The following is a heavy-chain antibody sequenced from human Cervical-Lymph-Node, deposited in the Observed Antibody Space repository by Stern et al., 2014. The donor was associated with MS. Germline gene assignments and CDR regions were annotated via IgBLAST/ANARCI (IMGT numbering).Heavy chain of an antibody. J-gene: IGHJ4*02. CDR3: AREGEVVGATFLDY. D-gene: IGHD3-22*01. V-gene: IGHV3-33*01. CDR2: IRFDGSEK. CDR1: GFTFSRYG. Sequence: VQLVQSGGGVVKPGRSLRLSCAASGFTFSRYGMRWVRQAQGTGKEWVGVIRFDGSEKYHVDPLRGRFTISRDNSKNTLWLQMNSLIAEDTAVYYCAREGEVVGATFLDYWGQGTLVTVSS.